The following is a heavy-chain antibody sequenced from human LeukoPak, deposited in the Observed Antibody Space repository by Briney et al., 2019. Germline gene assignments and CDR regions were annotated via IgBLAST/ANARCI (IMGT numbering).Heavy chain of an antibody. Sequence: SVKVSCKASGDTFSSYAISWVRQAPGQGLEWMGGIIPIFGTANYAQKFQGRVTITADESTSTAYMELSSLRSEDTAVYYCARGSSTGSYYGVFDYWGQGTLVTVSS. J-gene: IGHJ4*02. D-gene: IGHD3-10*01. CDR3: ARGSSTGSYYGVFDY. V-gene: IGHV1-69*13. CDR2: IIPIFGTA. CDR1: GDTFSSYA.